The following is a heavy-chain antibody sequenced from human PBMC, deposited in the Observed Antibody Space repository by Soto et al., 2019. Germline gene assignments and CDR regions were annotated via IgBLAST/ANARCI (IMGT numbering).Heavy chain of an antibody. Sequence: GGSLRLSCAASEFTFSNYAMSWVRQAPGKGLEWVSAISYGGGTTYYADSVKGRFTISRDNSKNTLYLQMNSLRAEDTAVYYCAKNPGYYYDSTGYPIASWGQETLVTVSP. V-gene: IGHV3-23*01. CDR2: ISYGGGTT. D-gene: IGHD3-22*01. CDR1: EFTFSNYA. J-gene: IGHJ4*02. CDR3: AKNPGYYYDSTGYPIAS.